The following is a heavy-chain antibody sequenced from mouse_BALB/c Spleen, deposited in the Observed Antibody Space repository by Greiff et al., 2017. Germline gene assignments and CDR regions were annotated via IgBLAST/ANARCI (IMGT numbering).Heavy chain of an antibody. V-gene: IGHV1S137*01. J-gene: IGHJ3*01. CDR3: ASATATPWFAY. D-gene: IGHD1-2*01. Sequence: VQLQQSGAELVRPGVSVKISCKGSGYTFTDYAMHWVKQRHAKSLEWIGVISTYYGDASYNQKFKGKATMTVDKSSSTAYMELARLTSEDSAVYYCASATATPWFAYWGQGTLVTVSA. CDR1: GYTFTDYA. CDR2: ISTYYGDA.